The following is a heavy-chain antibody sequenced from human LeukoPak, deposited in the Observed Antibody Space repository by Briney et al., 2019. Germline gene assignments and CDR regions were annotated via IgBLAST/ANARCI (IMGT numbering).Heavy chain of an antibody. D-gene: IGHD6-13*01. CDR2: ISGSGGST. CDR3: AKLPSSSWRYYFDY. J-gene: IGHJ4*02. CDR1: GFTVSSSY. V-gene: IGHV3-23*01. Sequence: GGSLRLSCAASGFTVSSSYMSWVRQAPGKGLEWVSAISGSGGSTYYADSVKGRFTISRDNSKNTLYLQMNSLRAEDTAVYYCAKLPSSSWRYYFDYWGQGTLVTVSS.